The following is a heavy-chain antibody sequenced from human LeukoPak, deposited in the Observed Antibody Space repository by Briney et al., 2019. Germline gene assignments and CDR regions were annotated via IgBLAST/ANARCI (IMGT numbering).Heavy chain of an antibody. CDR3: ARHPLSSCMDV. V-gene: IGHV4-39*01. J-gene: IGHJ6*02. Sequence: SETLSLTCTVSGGSISSSSYDWGWIRQPPEKGLEWIGSIYYSGSTYYNPSLKSRVTISVDTSKNQFSLKLSSVTAADTAVYYCARHPLSSCMDVWGQGTTVTVSS. CDR1: GGSISSSSYD. CDR2: IYYSGST.